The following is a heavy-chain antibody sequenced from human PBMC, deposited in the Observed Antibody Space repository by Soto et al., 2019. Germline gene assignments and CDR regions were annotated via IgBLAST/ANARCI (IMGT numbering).Heavy chain of an antibody. Sequence: VGSLRLSCAASGFTFSSYGMHWVRQAPGKGLEWVAVISYDGSNKYYADSVKGRFTISRDNSKNTLYLQMNSLRAEDTAVYCCAKDGGLKTKPFFSSRFDYWVQGTLVTVSS. J-gene: IGHJ4*02. CDR1: GFTFSSYG. CDR3: AKDGGLKTKPFFSSRFDY. D-gene: IGHD3-16*01. CDR2: ISYDGSNK. V-gene: IGHV3-30*18.